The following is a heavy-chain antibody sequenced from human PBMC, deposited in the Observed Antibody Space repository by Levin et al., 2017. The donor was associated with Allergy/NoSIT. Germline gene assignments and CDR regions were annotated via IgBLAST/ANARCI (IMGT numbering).Heavy chain of an antibody. V-gene: IGHV1-69*05. Sequence: ASVKVSCKPSGGTFSDYGVTWVRQAPGQGLEWMGGIIPILNSSNYAQKFRGRLSIITDESTSTVYLESSSLRSGDTAMYYCAILKTSYYHTNGPKHDSFDMWGQGTKVIVSS. CDR1: GGTFSDYG. CDR2: IIPILNSS. J-gene: IGHJ3*02. D-gene: IGHD3-22*01. CDR3: AILKTSYYHTNGPKHDSFDM.